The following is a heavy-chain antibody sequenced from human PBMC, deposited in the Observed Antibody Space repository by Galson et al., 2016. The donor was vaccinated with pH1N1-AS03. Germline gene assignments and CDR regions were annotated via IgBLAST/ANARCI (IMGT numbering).Heavy chain of an antibody. CDR1: GFTFSSRW. Sequence: SLRLSCAASGFTFSSRWMTWVRQAPGKGPEWVANIKEDGTEEHYVDSVKGRFTISRDDSKNTLFMQMNSLKTEDTGVYYCSAENWNYKVFYGMDVWGHGTTVTVSS. J-gene: IGHJ6*02. CDR3: SAENWNYKVFYGMDV. CDR2: IKEDGTEE. V-gene: IGHV3-7*03. D-gene: IGHD1-7*01.